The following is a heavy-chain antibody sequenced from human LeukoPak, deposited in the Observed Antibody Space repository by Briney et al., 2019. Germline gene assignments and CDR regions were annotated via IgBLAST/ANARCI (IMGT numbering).Heavy chain of an antibody. D-gene: IGHD4-17*01. CDR2: IYYSGST. Sequence: PSETLSLTCTVSGGSISSYYWSWIRQPPGKGLEWIGYIYYSGSTNYNPSPGSRVTISVDTSKNQFSLKLSSVTAADTAVYYCARTRRDYGGNLNFYYWGQGTLVTVSS. CDR1: GGSISSYY. J-gene: IGHJ4*02. V-gene: IGHV4-59*08. CDR3: ARTRRDYGGNLNFYY.